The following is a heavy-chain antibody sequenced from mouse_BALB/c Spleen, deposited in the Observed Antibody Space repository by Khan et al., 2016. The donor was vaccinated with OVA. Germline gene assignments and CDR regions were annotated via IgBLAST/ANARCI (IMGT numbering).Heavy chain of an antibody. J-gene: IGHJ1*01. CDR1: GYTFTNYG. CDR3: ARVGNYWYFDV. D-gene: IGHD2-1*01. CDR2: INTYTGEP. Sequence: QIQLVQSGPELKKPGETVKISCKASGYTFTNYGMNWVKQAPGKGLKWMGWINTYTGEPTYGDDLKGRFAFSLETSASTAYLQINNLKNEDTATHFCARVGNYWYFDVWGAGTTVTVSS. V-gene: IGHV9-3-1*01.